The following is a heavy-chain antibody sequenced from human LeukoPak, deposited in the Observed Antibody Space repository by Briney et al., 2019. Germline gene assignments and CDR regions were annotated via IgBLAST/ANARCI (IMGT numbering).Heavy chain of an antibody. V-gene: IGHV4-59*01. J-gene: IGHJ3*02. CDR2: IYYSGST. Sequence: PSETLSLTCTVSGGSTSSYYWSWIRQPPGKGLEWIGYIYYSGSTNYNPSLKSRVTISVDTSKNQFSLKLSSVTAADTAVYYCARVNSSAAFDIWGQGTMVTVSS. CDR3: ARVNSSAAFDI. D-gene: IGHD3-3*01. CDR1: GGSTSSYY.